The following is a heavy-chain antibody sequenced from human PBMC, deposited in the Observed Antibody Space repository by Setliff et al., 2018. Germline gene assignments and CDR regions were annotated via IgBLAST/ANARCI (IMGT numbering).Heavy chain of an antibody. V-gene: IGHV1-46*01. CDR1: GYSLTRYF. J-gene: IGHJ3*02. D-gene: IGHD3-10*01. Sequence: PSVKVSCKASGYSLTRYFMHWVRQAPGQGLEWMGIINPGGGSASYAEKFQGRVTMTRDTSTSTSYMEVNILRSDDTAVYYCARDLNRWFGEFAFDIWGQGTMVTVSS. CDR2: INPGGGSA. CDR3: ARDLNRWFGEFAFDI.